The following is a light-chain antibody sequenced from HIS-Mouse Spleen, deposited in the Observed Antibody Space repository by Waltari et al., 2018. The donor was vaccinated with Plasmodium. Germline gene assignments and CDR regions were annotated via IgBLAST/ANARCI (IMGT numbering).Light chain of an antibody. CDR2: DVS. Sequence: QSALTQPRSVSGSPGQSVTISCPGTSSDVGGYNYVSWYQHHPAKAPKLMIYDVSKRPSGVPDRFSGSKSGNTASLTISGLQAEDEADYYCCSYAGSYTYVFGTGTKVTVL. J-gene: IGLJ1*01. CDR3: CSYAGSYTYV. CDR1: SSDVGGYNY. V-gene: IGLV2-11*01.